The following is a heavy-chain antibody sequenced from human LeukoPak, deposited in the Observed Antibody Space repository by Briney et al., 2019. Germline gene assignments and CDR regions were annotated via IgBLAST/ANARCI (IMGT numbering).Heavy chain of an antibody. D-gene: IGHD3-22*01. CDR3: EGTYYYDSSDDY. Sequence: GGSLRLSCAASGFTFRSYAMSWVRQAPGKGLEWVLAISGSGTSTYYADSVKGRFTISRDNSKSTLYLQMNSLRAEDTAVYYCEGTYYYDSSDDYWGQGALVTVSS. J-gene: IGHJ4*02. CDR2: ISGSGTST. CDR1: GFTFRSYA. V-gene: IGHV3-23*01.